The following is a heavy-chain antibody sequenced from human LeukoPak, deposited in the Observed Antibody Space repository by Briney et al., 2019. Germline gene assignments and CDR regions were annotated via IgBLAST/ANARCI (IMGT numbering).Heavy chain of an antibody. V-gene: IGHV3-53*01. Sequence: TGGSLRLSCAASGFTVSSNYMSWVRQAPGKGLEWVSVIYSGGSTYYADSVKGRFTISRDNSKNTLYLQMNSLRAEDTAVYYCAKGEQWLVVYYYYYGMDVWGQGTTVTVSS. CDR2: IYSGGST. CDR1: GFTVSSNY. J-gene: IGHJ6*02. D-gene: IGHD6-19*01. CDR3: AKGEQWLVVYYYYYGMDV.